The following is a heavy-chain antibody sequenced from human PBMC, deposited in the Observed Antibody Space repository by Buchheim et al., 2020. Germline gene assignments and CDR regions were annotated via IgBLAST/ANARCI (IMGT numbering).Heavy chain of an antibody. J-gene: IGHJ4*02. Sequence: EVRLVDSGGDLVQPGGSLRLSCVASGFTFNSYSMHWVRQAPGKGLEWISFIDKTGSSTHYADSVKGRFTISRDNAKKSLSLQMNSLRAEDTAVYYCAKGGLRAGWRDLNYSWNWGPGT. V-gene: IGHV3-48*01. CDR3: AKGGLRAGWRDLNYSWN. CDR2: IDKTGSST. D-gene: IGHD1-26*01. CDR1: GFTFNSYS.